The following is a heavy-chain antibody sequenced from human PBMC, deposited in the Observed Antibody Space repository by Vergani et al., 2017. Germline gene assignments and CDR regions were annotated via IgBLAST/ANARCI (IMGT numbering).Heavy chain of an antibody. J-gene: IGHJ4*02. D-gene: IGHD3-22*01. V-gene: IGHV3-23*01. CDR2: ISSDGGST. Sequence: EVQLLESGGGLVQPGGSLTLSCSASGFSFSTYAMTLVRHAPGKGLEWVSTISSDGGSTYYADSVKGRFTISRDNSKNTLSLQMNSLTAEDTAIYYCAGPQGTSAYYYGGFDYWGQGILVTVSS. CDR3: AGPQGTSAYYYGGFDY. CDR1: GFSFSTYA.